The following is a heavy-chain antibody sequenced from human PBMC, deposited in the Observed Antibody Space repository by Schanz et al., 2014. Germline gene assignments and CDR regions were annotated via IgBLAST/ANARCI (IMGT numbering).Heavy chain of an antibody. J-gene: IGHJ4*02. D-gene: IGHD3-10*01. Sequence: QVQLVQSGAEVKKPGSSMKVSCKASGYTFTSDSMHWVRQAPGQGLEWMGRIIPILGIANYAQKFQGRVTITADKSTFTAYMDVSSLRSEDTAVYYCARGRGFYDYWGQGTLVTVSS. V-gene: IGHV1-69*02. CDR2: IIPILGIA. CDR1: GYTFTSDS. CDR3: ARGRGFYDY.